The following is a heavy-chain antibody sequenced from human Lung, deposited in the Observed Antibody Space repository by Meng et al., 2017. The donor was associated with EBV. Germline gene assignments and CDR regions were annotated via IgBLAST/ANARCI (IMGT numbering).Heavy chain of an antibody. CDR2: IYHSGST. J-gene: IGHJ4*02. Sequence: QVQLPESGPGLVKPSGTLYLTFAGSGGSISSSNWWSWVRQPPGKGLEWIGEIYHSGSTNYNPSLKSRVTISVDTSKNQFSLKLSSVTAADTAVYYCAVTRYCSGGSCFDYWGQGTLVTVSS. D-gene: IGHD2-15*01. CDR1: GGSISSSNW. V-gene: IGHV4-4*02. CDR3: AVTRYCSGGSCFDY.